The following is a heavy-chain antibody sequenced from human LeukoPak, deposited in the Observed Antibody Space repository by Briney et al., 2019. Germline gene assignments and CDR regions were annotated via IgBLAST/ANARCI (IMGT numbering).Heavy chain of an antibody. J-gene: IGHJ4*02. CDR2: IYYTGTA. CDR1: GDSISSSTYH. V-gene: IGHV4-39*01. Sequence: SETLSLTCTVSGDSISSSTYHWAWIRQPPGKGLEYIENIYYTGTAYSNPSLKSRITVSVDTSTNQFSLKLSSVTAADAAVYYCARHSGTYGFDYWAQGTLVTVSS. D-gene: IGHD2-15*01. CDR3: ARHSGTYGFDY.